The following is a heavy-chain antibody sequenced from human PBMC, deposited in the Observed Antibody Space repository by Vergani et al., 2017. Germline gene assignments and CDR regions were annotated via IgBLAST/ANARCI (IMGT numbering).Heavy chain of an antibody. V-gene: IGHV5-51*01. CDR1: GYSFTSYW. Sequence: EVQLVQSGAEVKKPGESLKISCKGSGYSFTSYWIGWVRQMPGKGLEWMGIIYPGDSDTRYSPSFQGQVTISADKSISTAYLQWSSLKASDTAMYYCARSGQLLSPSRGYSSSWYDYWGQGTLVTVSS. CDR3: ARSGQLLSPSRGYSSSWYDY. CDR2: IYPGDSDT. J-gene: IGHJ4*02. D-gene: IGHD6-13*01.